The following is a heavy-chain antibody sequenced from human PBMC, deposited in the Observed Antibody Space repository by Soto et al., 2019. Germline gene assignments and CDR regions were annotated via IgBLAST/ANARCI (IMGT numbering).Heavy chain of an antibody. CDR1: GYSISRGYY. CDR2: IYHDGTT. CDR3: TRVPYHYARGTYRPRWFDP. J-gene: IGHJ5*02. Sequence: PSETLSLTCTVSGYSISRGYYWGWIRQPPGEGLQWIGTIYHDGTTYSNPSLNGRVTISVSTSQNRFSLSLRSVTAAGTAVYYCTRVPYHYARGTYRPRWFDPWGQGTLVTVSS. V-gene: IGHV4-38-2*02. D-gene: IGHD3-16*02.